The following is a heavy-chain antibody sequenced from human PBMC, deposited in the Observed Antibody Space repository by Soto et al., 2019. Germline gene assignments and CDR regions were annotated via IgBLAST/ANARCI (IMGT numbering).Heavy chain of an antibody. CDR1: GGSISSAGHC. D-gene: IGHD1-26*01. V-gene: IGHV4-30-2*01. CDR3: ARGENVFDL. J-gene: IGHJ3*01. Sequence: QLQLQESGSGLVKPSQTLSLTCAVSGGSISSAGHCWSWIRQPPGKGLEWIGYIYRGGSAYSNPSLKSRVTISIDSSKNQSSLNLSSVTAADTAFYSWARGENVFDLWGRGTMVTVSS. CDR2: IYRGGSA.